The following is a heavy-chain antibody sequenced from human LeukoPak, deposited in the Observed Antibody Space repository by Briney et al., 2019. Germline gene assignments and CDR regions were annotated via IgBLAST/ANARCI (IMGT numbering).Heavy chain of an antibody. D-gene: IGHD3-16*01. Sequence: ASVKVSCKTCGYTFTGYYMHWLRQAPGQGLEWMGRINPNSGGTYYAQKFRSRVTMTRDTSISTAYMELASLISDDTAVYYCAGGVLHGGGNWFDPWGQGTLVTVSS. CDR2: INPNSGGT. J-gene: IGHJ5*02. V-gene: IGHV1-2*06. CDR3: AGGVLHGGGNWFDP. CDR1: GYTFTGYY.